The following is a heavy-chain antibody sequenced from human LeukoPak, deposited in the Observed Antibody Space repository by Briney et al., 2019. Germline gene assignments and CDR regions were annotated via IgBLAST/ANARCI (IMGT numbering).Heavy chain of an antibody. J-gene: IGHJ5*02. CDR3: ARGPFLEWLSLFDP. V-gene: IGHV1-69*04. CDR2: ILPVLGVA. Sequence: ASVKVSCKASGGTFSSYAITWVRQAPGQGLEWMGRILPVLGVANYAQKFQGRFTITADGSTSTAYMELSSLRSDDTAVYYCARGPFLEWLSLFDPWGQGTLVTVSS. D-gene: IGHD3-3*01. CDR1: GGTFSSYA.